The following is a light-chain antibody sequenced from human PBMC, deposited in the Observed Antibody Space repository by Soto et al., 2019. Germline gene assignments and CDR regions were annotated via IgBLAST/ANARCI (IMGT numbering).Light chain of an antibody. CDR3: QQYGSSLSIT. V-gene: IGKV3-20*01. Sequence: EIVLTQSPGTLSLSPGERATLSCRASQSVSSNYFAWYQQKPGQAPRLLIHGASRRATGIPDRFSGSGSGTEFTLTISRLEPEDFAVYYFQQYGSSLSITFGQGTRLEIK. CDR1: QSVSSNY. CDR2: GAS. J-gene: IGKJ5*01.